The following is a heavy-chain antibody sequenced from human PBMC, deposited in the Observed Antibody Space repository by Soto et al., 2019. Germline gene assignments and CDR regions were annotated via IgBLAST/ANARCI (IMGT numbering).Heavy chain of an antibody. D-gene: IGHD2-21*02. CDR1: GGTFSSYA. V-gene: IGHV1-69*01. CDR2: IIPIFGTA. J-gene: IGHJ6*02. CDR3: ARGAGNCGGDCWSKYYYAMDV. Sequence: QVQLVQSGAEVKKPGSSVKVSCKASGGTFSSYAISWVRQAPGQGLEWMGGIIPIFGTANYAQKFQGRVTITADESTSTAYMELSSLRSEDTAVYYCARGAGNCGGDCWSKYYYAMDVWGQGTTVTVSS.